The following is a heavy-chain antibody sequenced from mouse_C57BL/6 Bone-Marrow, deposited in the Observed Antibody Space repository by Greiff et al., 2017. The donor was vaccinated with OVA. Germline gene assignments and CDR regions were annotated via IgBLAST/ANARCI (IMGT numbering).Heavy chain of an antibody. CDR1: GFSLTSYG. CDR3: ARHDYGSSPYALDY. Sequence: VKLVESGPGLVAPSQSLSITCTVSGFSLTSYGVHWVRQPPGKGLEWLVVIWSDGSTTYNSALKSRLSISKDNSKSQVFLKMNSLQTDDTAMYYCARHDYGSSPYALDYWGQGTTLTVSS. D-gene: IGHD1-1*01. CDR2: IWSDGST. J-gene: IGHJ2*01. V-gene: IGHV2-6-1*01.